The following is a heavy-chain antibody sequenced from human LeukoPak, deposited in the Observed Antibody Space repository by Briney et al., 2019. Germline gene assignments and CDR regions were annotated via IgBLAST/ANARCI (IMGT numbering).Heavy chain of an antibody. CDR3: ALCSGGSCYSFDY. Sequence: ASVKVSCKASGYTFTGYYIHWVRQAPGQGLEWMGWINPNSGGTNYAQKSQGRVTMTRDTSISTAYMELSRLSSDDTAVYYCALCSGGSCYSFDYWGQGTLVTVSS. D-gene: IGHD2-15*01. J-gene: IGHJ4*02. CDR1: GYTFTGYY. CDR2: INPNSGGT. V-gene: IGHV1-2*02.